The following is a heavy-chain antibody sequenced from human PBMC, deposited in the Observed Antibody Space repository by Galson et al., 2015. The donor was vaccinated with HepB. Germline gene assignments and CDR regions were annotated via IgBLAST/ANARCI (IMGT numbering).Heavy chain of an antibody. CDR3: AKAGKKIAAAGFDY. D-gene: IGHD6-13*01. V-gene: IGHV3-23*01. CDR2: ISGSGGST. Sequence: SLRLSCAASGFTFSSYAMSWVRQAPGKGLEWVSAISGSGGSTCYADSVKGRFTISRDNSKNTLYLQMNSLRAGDTAVYYCAKAGKKIAAAGFDYWGQGTLVTVSS. CDR1: GFTFSSYA. J-gene: IGHJ4*02.